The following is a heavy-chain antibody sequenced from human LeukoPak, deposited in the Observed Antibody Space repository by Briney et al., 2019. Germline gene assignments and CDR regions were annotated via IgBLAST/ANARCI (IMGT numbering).Heavy chain of an antibody. Sequence: PSETLSLTCAVSGGSISSGGYSWSWIRQPPGKGLEWIGYIYYSGSTNYNPSLKSRVTISVDTSKNQFSLKLSSVTAADTAVYYCAREGSNYDVLTGRLADAFDIWGQGTMVTVSS. CDR1: GGSISSGGYS. CDR3: AREGSNYDVLTGRLADAFDI. V-gene: IGHV4-61*08. J-gene: IGHJ3*02. D-gene: IGHD3-9*01. CDR2: IYYSGST.